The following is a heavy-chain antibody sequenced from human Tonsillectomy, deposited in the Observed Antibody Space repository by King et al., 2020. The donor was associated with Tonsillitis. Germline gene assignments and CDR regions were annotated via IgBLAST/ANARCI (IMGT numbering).Heavy chain of an antibody. CDR1: GGSISSSSYY. Sequence: QLQESGPGLVKPSETLSLTCTVSGGSISSSSYYWGWIRQPPGKGLEWIGSIYYSGSTYYNPSLKSRVTISVDTSKNQFSLKLSSVTAADTAVYYCACRVRGRNWFDPWGQGTLVTVSS. CDR3: ACRVRGRNWFDP. D-gene: IGHD3-10*01. CDR2: IYYSGST. V-gene: IGHV4-39*07. J-gene: IGHJ5*02.